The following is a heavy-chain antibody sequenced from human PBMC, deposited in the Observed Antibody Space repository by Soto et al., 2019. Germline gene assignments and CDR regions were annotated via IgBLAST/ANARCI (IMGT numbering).Heavy chain of an antibody. CDR1: GFTFSSYD. V-gene: IGHV3-13*01. CDR3: ARARWTVTTFGSYYMDV. J-gene: IGHJ6*03. D-gene: IGHD4-17*01. CDR2: IGTAGDT. Sequence: GGSLRLSCAASGFTFSSYDMHWVRQATGKGLEWVSAIGTAGDTYYPGSVKGRFTISRENAKNSLYLQMNSLRAGDTTVYYCARARWTVTTFGSYYMDVWGKGTTVTVSS.